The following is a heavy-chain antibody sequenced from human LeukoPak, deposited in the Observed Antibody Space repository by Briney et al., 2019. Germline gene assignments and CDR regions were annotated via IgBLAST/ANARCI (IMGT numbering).Heavy chain of an antibody. CDR3: ARGVTRIAAAGSDY. CDR1: GFTVSSNY. D-gene: IGHD6-13*01. J-gene: IGHJ4*02. V-gene: IGHV3-53*01. Sequence: LAGGSLRLSCAASGFTVSSNYMSWVRQAPGKGLEWVSVIYSGGSTYYADSVKGRFTISRDNSKNTLYLQMNSLRAEDTAVYYCARGVTRIAAAGSDYWGQGTLVTVSS. CDR2: IYSGGST.